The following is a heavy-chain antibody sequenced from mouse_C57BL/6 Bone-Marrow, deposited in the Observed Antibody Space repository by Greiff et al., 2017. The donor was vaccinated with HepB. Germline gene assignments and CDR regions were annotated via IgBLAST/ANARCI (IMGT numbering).Heavy chain of an antibody. Sequence: QVQLQQPGAELVKPGASVKLSCKASGYTFTSYWMQWVKQRPGQGLEWIGEIDPSDSYTNYNQKFKGKATLTVDTSSSTAYMQLSSLTSEDSAVYYCARPGYYFDYWGQGTTLTVSS. V-gene: IGHV1-50*01. CDR3: ARPGYYFDY. CDR1: GYTFTSYW. CDR2: IDPSDSYT. J-gene: IGHJ2*01.